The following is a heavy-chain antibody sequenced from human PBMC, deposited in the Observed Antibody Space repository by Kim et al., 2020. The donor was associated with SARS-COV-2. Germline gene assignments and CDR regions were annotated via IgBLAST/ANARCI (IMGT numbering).Heavy chain of an antibody. J-gene: IGHJ5*02. CDR1: GGSISSYY. CDR3: ARWRESSGWYSNWFDP. Sequence: SETLSLTCTVSGGSISSYYWSWIRQPPGKGLEWIGYIYYSGSTNYNPSLKSRVTMSVDTSKNQFSLKLSSVTAADTAVYYCARWRESSGWYSNWFDPWGQGTLVTVSS. V-gene: IGHV4-59*01. D-gene: IGHD6-19*01. CDR2: IYYSGST.